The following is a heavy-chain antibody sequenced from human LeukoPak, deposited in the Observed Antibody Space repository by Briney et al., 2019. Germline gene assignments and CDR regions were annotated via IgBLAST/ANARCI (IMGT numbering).Heavy chain of an antibody. CDR1: GFTFDDYA. J-gene: IGHJ5*02. D-gene: IGHD3-10*01. V-gene: IGHV3-9*01. Sequence: LSGGSLRLSCAASGFTFDDYAMHWVRQAPGKGLEWVSGISWNSGSIGYADSVKGRFTISRDNAKSSLYLQMSSLRAEDTAFYYCAKDSHPVLWRSGRGWFDPWGQGTLVTVSS. CDR3: AKDSHPVLWRSGRGWFDP. CDR2: ISWNSGSI.